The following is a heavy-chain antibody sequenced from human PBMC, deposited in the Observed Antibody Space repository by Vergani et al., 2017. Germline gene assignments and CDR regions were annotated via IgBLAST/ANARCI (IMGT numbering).Heavy chain of an antibody. V-gene: IGHV3-33*06. CDR1: GFTFSSYA. CDR3: AKIMATTIDY. J-gene: IGHJ4*02. D-gene: IGHD5-12*01. Sequence: QVQLVESGGGVVQPGRSLRLSCAASGFTFSSYAMHWVRQAPGKGLEWVAVIWYDGSNKYYADSVKGRFTISRDNSKNTLYLQMNSLRAEDTAVYYCAKIMATTIDYWGQGTLVTVSS. CDR2: IWYDGSNK.